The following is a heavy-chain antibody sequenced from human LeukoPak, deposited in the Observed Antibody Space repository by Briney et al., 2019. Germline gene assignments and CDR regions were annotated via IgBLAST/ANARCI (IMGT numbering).Heavy chain of an antibody. J-gene: IGHJ4*02. V-gene: IGHV4-39*07. CDR3: ARDRGYSYGFDY. D-gene: IGHD5-18*01. CDR2: IYYSGST. Sequence: SETLSLTCTVSGGSISSSSYYWGWIRQPPGKGLEWIGSIYYSGSTYYNPSLKSRVTISVDTSRNQLSLKLSSVTAADTAVYYCARDRGYSYGFDYWGQGTLVTVSS. CDR1: GGSISSSSYY.